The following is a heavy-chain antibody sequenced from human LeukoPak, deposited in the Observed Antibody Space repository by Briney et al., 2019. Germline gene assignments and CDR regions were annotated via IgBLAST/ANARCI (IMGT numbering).Heavy chain of an antibody. CDR1: GGSISGYY. Sequence: PSETLSLTCTVSGGSISGYYWTWIRQPPGKGLGWIGYIYYSGSTNYNPSLKSRVTISVDTSKNQFSLMLSSVTAADTAVYYCARLRGNYFPDYWGQGTLVSVSS. CDR2: IYYSGST. V-gene: IGHV4-59*01. J-gene: IGHJ4*02. CDR3: ARLRGNYFPDY. D-gene: IGHD4-11*01.